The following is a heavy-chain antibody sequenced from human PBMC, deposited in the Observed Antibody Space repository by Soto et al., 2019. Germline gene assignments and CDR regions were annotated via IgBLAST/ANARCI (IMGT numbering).Heavy chain of an antibody. J-gene: IGHJ5*02. V-gene: IGHV3-23*01. Sequence: PGGSVRLSCAASGFIFENSGMSWVRQAPGKGLEWISSISGSGFKKYYADSVKGRFTISRDNSKSTVYLELNNLSAEDTAVYHCAKNQGVELVPLATVDWFDPWGQGSVVTV. CDR1: GFIFENSG. CDR3: AKNQGVELVPLATVDWFDP. D-gene: IGHD1-26*01. CDR2: ISGSGFKK.